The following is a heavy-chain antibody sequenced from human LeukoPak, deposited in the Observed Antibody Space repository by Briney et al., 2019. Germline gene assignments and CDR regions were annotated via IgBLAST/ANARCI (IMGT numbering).Heavy chain of an antibody. D-gene: IGHD2-2*01. Sequence: ASVKVSCKASGGTFSSYAISWVRQAPGQGLEWMGGIIPFFGTANYAQKFQGRVTITTDESTSTAYMELSSLRSEDTAVYYCASGYCSSTSCRRDAFDIWGQGTMVTVSS. CDR3: ASGYCSSTSCRRDAFDI. CDR2: IIPFFGTA. CDR1: GGTFSSYA. V-gene: IGHV1-69*05. J-gene: IGHJ3*02.